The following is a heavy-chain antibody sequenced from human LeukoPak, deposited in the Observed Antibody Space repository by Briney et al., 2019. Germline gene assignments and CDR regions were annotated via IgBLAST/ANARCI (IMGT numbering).Heavy chain of an antibody. CDR1: GGSFSGYY. D-gene: IGHD7-27*01. Sequence: PSETLSRTCAVYGGSFSGYYWSWIRQPPGKGLEWIGEINHSGSTNYNPSLKSRVTISVDTSKNQFSLKLSSVTAADTAVYYCASDWGRNDYWGQGTLVTVSS. CDR2: INHSGST. V-gene: IGHV4-34*01. J-gene: IGHJ4*02. CDR3: ASDWGRNDY.